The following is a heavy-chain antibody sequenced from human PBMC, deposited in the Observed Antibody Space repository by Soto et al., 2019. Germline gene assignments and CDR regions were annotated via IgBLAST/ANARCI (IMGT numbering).Heavy chain of an antibody. V-gene: IGHV5-51*01. Sequence: GESLKISCKGSGYSFTSYWIGWVRQMPGKGLEWMGIIYPGDSDTRYSPSFQGQVTISADKSISTAYLQWSSLKASDTAMYYCARTLLVPAALNWFDPWGQGTLVTVSS. CDR2: IYPGDSDT. D-gene: IGHD2-2*01. J-gene: IGHJ5*02. CDR1: GYSFTSYW. CDR3: ARTLLVPAALNWFDP.